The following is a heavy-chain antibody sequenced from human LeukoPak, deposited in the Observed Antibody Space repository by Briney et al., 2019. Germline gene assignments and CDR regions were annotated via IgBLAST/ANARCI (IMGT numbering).Heavy chain of an antibody. V-gene: IGHV4-30-2*01. Sequence: NPSETLSLTCTVSGGSVSSGTYYWSWIRQPPGKGLEWIGYIYHSGSTYYNPSLKSRVTISVDRSKNQFSLKLSSVTAADTAVYYCARGGRGSGWAFDYWGQGTLVTVSS. D-gene: IGHD6-19*01. CDR1: GGSVSSGTYY. CDR2: IYHSGST. J-gene: IGHJ4*02. CDR3: ARGGRGSGWAFDY.